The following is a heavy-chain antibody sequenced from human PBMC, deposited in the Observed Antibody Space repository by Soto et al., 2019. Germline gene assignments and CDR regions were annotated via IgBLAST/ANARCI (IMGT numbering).Heavy chain of an antibody. CDR1: GFTFTSSA. J-gene: IGHJ1*01. D-gene: IGHD3-22*01. V-gene: IGHV1-58*01. CDR2: IVVGSGNT. CDR3: AADNSYYDSSGYYYVEEYFQH. Sequence: GASVKVSCKASGFTFTSSAVQWVRQARGQRLEWIGWIVVGSGNTNHAQKFQERVAITRDMSTSTAYMELSSLRSEDTAVDYCAADNSYYDSSGYYYVEEYFQHWG.